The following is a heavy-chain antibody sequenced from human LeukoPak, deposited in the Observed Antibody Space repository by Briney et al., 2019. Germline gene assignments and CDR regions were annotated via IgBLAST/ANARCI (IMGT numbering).Heavy chain of an antibody. CDR2: VFNGGST. V-gene: IGHV4-59*11. J-gene: IGHJ4*02. CDR3: ASRPAGSTWYGVFDY. CDR1: GGSITSHF. D-gene: IGHD6-13*01. Sequence: SETLSLTCTVSGGSITSHFRSWIRQPPGKGLEWIGYVFNGGSTNYNPSLKSRVTMSIDPSRDQFSLRLSSVTAADTAIYYCASRPAGSTWYGVFDYWSQGTLVTVSS.